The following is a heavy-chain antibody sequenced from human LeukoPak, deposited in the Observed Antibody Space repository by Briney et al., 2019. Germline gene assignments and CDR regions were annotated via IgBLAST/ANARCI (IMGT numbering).Heavy chain of an antibody. CDR1: GGSISSSNFY. D-gene: IGHD3-22*01. J-gene: IGHJ4*02. CDR2: IYYSGST. V-gene: IGHV4-61*05. Sequence: SETLSLTCTFTGGSISSSNFYWGWIRQLPGKGLEWIGYIYYSGSTNYKPSLKSRVTMSVDTSKNQFSLKLSSVTAADTAVYYCARSYYDSSGPDYWGQGTLVTVSS. CDR3: ARSYYDSSGPDY.